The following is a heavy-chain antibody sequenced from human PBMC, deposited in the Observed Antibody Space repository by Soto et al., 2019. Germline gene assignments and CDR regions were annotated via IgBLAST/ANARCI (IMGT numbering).Heavy chain of an antibody. V-gene: IGHV1-46*01. J-gene: IGHJ4*02. D-gene: IGHD4-4*01. CDR3: ARLKDRLFTVTRQYYFDY. CDR1: GYTFTSYY. Sequence: EASVKVSCKASGYTFTSYYMHWVRQAPGQGLEWMGIINPSGGSTSYAQKFQGRVTMTRDTSTSTVYMELSSLRSEDTAVYYCARLKDRLFTVTRQYYFDYWGQGTLVTVSS. CDR2: INPSGGST.